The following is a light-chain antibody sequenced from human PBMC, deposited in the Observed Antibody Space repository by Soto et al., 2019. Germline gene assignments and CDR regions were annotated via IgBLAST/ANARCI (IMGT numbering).Light chain of an antibody. CDR3: SSYTTSNTRQIV. Sequence: QSVLTQPATVSGSPGQPITISCTGISSDVGGYNYVSWYQHHPGEAPKLMIYDVSNRPSGVSNRFSGSKSGNTASLTISGLQPEDQADYYCSSYTTSNTRQIVFGTGTKVPVL. CDR1: SSDVGGYNY. V-gene: IGLV2-14*03. J-gene: IGLJ1*01. CDR2: DVS.